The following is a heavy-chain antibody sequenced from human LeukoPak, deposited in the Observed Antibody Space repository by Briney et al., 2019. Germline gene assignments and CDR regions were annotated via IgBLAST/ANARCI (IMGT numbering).Heavy chain of an antibody. CDR3: ARHCYGSGSYYNAGCFDY. J-gene: IGHJ4*02. CDR1: GGSISSSSYY. D-gene: IGHD3-10*01. V-gene: IGHV4-39*01. Sequence: SETLSLTCTVSGGSISSSSYYWGWLRQPPGKGLEWIGYIYYSGSTYYNPSLKSRVTISVDTSKNQFSLKLSSVTAADTAVYYCARHCYGSGSYYNAGCFDYWGQGTLVTVSS. CDR2: IYYSGST.